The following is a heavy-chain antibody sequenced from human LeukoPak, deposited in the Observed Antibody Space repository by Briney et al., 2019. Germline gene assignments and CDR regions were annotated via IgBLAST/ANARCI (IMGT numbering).Heavy chain of an antibody. CDR1: GFTFSSYS. D-gene: IGHD1-1*01. CDR3: AKPIGFPTRSFDY. CDR2: ISGNGGVT. V-gene: IGHV3-23*01. J-gene: IGHJ4*02. Sequence: GGSLRLSCEASGFTFSSYSISWVRQAPGRGLEWVSLISGNGGVTYYVDSVRGRFTISRDNSKNTAYLQMSSLRAEDTAVYYCAKPIGFPTRSFDYWGQGTPVTVSS.